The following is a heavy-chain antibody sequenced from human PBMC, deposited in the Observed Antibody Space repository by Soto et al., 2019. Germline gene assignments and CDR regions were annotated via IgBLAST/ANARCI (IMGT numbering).Heavy chain of an antibody. D-gene: IGHD3-3*01. V-gene: IGHV2-5*01. CDR2: IYCNDDK. CDR3: VHRVLAGQQIDC. J-gene: IGHJ4*02. CDR1: GFSLSTTGVG. Sequence: QIALRESGPTLVKPTQTLTLTCTFSGFSLSTTGVGVCWFRQAPGKAPEWLAFIYCNDDKRYNWLLNHRLTIARGTSENQVVLALTDMDPVDTAKYFCVHRVLAGQQIDCWGQGTLVTVSS.